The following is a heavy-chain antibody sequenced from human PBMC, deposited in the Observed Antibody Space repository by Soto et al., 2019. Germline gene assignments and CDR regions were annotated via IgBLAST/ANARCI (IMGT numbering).Heavy chain of an antibody. CDR3: ASIAVAGTFCDY. CDR2: INPSGGST. CDR1: GYTFTSYY. D-gene: IGHD6-19*01. J-gene: IGHJ4*02. Sequence: ASVKVSCKASGYTFTSYYMHWVRQAPGQGLEWMGIINPSGGSTSYAQKFQGRVTMTRDTSTSTVYMELSSLRSEDTAVYYCASIAVAGTFCDYWGQGTLVTVSS. V-gene: IGHV1-46*03.